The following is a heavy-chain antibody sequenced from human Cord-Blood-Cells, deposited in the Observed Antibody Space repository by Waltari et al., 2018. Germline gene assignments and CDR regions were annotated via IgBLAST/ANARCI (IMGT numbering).Heavy chain of an antibody. CDR3: ARDRRIVATSYYYYYGMDV. J-gene: IGHJ6*02. CDR2: IYHSGST. D-gene: IGHD5-12*01. CDR1: GVSLSTGNC. V-gene: IGHV4-4*03. Sequence: QVQLQASGPGLVQPPGTLSLPRAVTGVSLSTGNCWRWLRPPPARGLEWIGAIYHSGSTNYNPSLKSRVTISGDKSKNQFSLKLSSVTAADTAVYYCARDRRIVATSYYYYYGMDVWGQGTTVTVSS.